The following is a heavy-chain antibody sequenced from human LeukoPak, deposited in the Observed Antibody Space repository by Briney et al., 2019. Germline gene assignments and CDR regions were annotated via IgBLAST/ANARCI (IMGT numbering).Heavy chain of an antibody. J-gene: IGHJ4*02. Sequence: PGGSLRLSCAASGFTFSSYSMNWVRQAPGKGLEWVSSISSSSSYIYYADSVKGRFTVSRENSKNTLYLQMSSLRAEDTAVYYCAKGIDYYDSTGYYLVIDSWGQGTLVTVSS. CDR3: AKGIDYYDSTGYYLVIDS. V-gene: IGHV3-21*04. D-gene: IGHD3-22*01. CDR1: GFTFSSYS. CDR2: ISSSSSYI.